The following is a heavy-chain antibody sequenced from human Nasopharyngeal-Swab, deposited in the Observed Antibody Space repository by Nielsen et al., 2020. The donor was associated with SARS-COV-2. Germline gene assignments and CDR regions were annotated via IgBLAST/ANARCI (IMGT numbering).Heavy chain of an antibody. J-gene: IGHJ4*02. CDR3: ARRRRYCSGGSCYLTYFDY. CDR1: GFTFSSYA. V-gene: IGHV3-23*01. CDR2: ISGSGGST. Sequence: GESLKISCAASGFTFSSYAMSWVRQAPGKGLEWVSAISGSGGSTYYADSVKGRFTISRDNSKNTLYLQMNSLRAEDTAVYYCARRRRYCSGGSCYLTYFDYWGQGTLVTVSS. D-gene: IGHD2-15*01.